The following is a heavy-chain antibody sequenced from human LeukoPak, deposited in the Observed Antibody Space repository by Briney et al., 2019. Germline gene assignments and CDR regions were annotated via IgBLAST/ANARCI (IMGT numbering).Heavy chain of an antibody. Sequence: GGSLRLSCEASGFTFSNYWMNWVRQAPGKGLERVANVKYDGSEKHYVDSVKGRFTISRDNAENSLYLQMNSLRAEDTAVYYCARTNNFDYWGQGTLVTVSS. D-gene: IGHD1-14*01. CDR3: ARTNNFDY. CDR2: VKYDGSEK. J-gene: IGHJ4*02. V-gene: IGHV3-7*01. CDR1: GFTFSNYW.